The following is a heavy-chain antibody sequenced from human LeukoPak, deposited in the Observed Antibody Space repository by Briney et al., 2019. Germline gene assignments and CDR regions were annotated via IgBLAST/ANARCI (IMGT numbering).Heavy chain of an antibody. CDR1: GGSFSGYY. Sequence: SETLSLTCAVYGGSFSGYYWSWIRQPPGKGLEWIGEINHSGSTNYNPSLKSRVTISVDTSKNQSSLKPSSVTAADTAVYYCARSRHYYGSGSYYGYWGQGTLVTVSS. J-gene: IGHJ4*02. CDR3: ARSRHYYGSGSYYGY. CDR2: INHSGST. V-gene: IGHV4-34*01. D-gene: IGHD3-10*01.